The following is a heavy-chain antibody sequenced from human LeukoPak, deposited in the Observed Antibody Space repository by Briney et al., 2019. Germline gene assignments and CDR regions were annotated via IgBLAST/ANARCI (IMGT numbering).Heavy chain of an antibody. Sequence: GGSLRLSCTVSGFTVSSDSMSWVRQAPGKGLEWVSAISGSGGSTYYADSVKGRFTISRDNSKNTLYLQMNSLRAEDTAVYYCAKPTRHYYDSSGPYGAFDIWGQGTMVTVSS. CDR2: ISGSGGST. V-gene: IGHV3-23*01. D-gene: IGHD3-22*01. CDR1: GFTVSSDS. CDR3: AKPTRHYYDSSGPYGAFDI. J-gene: IGHJ3*02.